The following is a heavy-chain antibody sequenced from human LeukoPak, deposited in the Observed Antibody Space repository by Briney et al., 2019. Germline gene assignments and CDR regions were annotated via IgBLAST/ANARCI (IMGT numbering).Heavy chain of an antibody. V-gene: IGHV3-53*01. CDR1: GFTVSRNY. CDR3: AAYDFWSGYSAGIDY. Sequence: GGSLRLSCSASGFTVSRNYMCWVRQAPGKGLEWVSVIYSGGTTYYGDSVKGRFTISRDNSKNTLYLQMNSLRADDTAVYYCAAYDFWSGYSAGIDYWGQGTLVTVSS. J-gene: IGHJ4*02. D-gene: IGHD3-3*01. CDR2: IYSGGTT.